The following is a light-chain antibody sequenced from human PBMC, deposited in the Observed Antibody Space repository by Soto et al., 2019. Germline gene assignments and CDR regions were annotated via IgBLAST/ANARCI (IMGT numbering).Light chain of an antibody. J-gene: IGKJ1*01. CDR3: QQYCSSPWT. Sequence: SPLSCWSSPSVLYSSSNKNYLAWYQQKPGQPPKLLIYWASTRESGVPDRFSGSGSGTDFTLTISSLQAEDVAVYYCQQYCSSPWTFGQGTKVEIK. CDR2: WAS. CDR1: PSVLYSSSNKNY. V-gene: IGKV4-1*01.